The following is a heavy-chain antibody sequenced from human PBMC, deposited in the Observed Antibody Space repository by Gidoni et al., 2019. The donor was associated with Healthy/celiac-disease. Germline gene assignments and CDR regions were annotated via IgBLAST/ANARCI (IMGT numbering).Heavy chain of an antibody. CDR3: AKSELLWFGELSPFDY. J-gene: IGHJ4*02. CDR2: ISCSGGST. V-gene: IGHV3-23*01. D-gene: IGHD3-10*01. Sequence: EVQLLEFGGGLVQPGGSLRLSCAASGFYFSSYAMSWVGEAPGKGLAWVSSISCSGGSTYYADSVKGRFTSSIDNAKNTLYLQMNSLRAEDTAVYYCAKSELLWFGELSPFDYWGQGTLVTVSS. CDR1: GFYFSSYA.